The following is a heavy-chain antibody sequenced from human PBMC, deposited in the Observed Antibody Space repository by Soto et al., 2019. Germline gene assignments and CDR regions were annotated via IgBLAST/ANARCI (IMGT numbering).Heavy chain of an antibody. CDR1: GSTFTGYY. D-gene: IGHD2-2*01. CDR2: INPNSGGT. V-gene: IGHV1-2*02. Sequence: ASVKVSCKASGSTFTGYYMHWVRQAPGQGLEWMGWINPNSGGTNYAQKFQGRVTMTRDTSISTAYMELSRLRSDDTAVYYCAVLFAGYCSSTSCYEFDPWGQGTLVTVSS. J-gene: IGHJ5*02. CDR3: AVLFAGYCSSTSCYEFDP.